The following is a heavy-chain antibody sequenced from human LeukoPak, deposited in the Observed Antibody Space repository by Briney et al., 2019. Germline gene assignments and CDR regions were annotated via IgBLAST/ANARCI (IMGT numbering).Heavy chain of an antibody. CDR2: IIPIFGTA. V-gene: IGHV1-69*01. Sequence: SVKVSCKASGGTFSSYAISWVRQAPGQGLEWMGGIIPIFGTANYAQKFQGRVTITADESTSTAYMELSSLRSEDTAVYYCARALDYYDSSGRHAFDIWGQGTMVTVS. CDR3: ARALDYYDSSGRHAFDI. J-gene: IGHJ3*02. D-gene: IGHD3-22*01. CDR1: GGTFSSYA.